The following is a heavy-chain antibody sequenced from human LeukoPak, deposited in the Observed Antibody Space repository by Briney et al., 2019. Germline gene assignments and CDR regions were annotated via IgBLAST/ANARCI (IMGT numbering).Heavy chain of an antibody. V-gene: IGHV4-59*01. D-gene: IGHD3-22*01. Sequence: SETLSLTCTVSGGSISSYYWSWIRQPPGKGLEWIGYIYYSGSTNYNPSLKSRVTISVDTSKNQFSLKLSSVIAADTAVYYCASLTSGYYFDYWGQGTLVTVSS. CDR2: IYYSGST. CDR3: ASLTSGYYFDY. J-gene: IGHJ4*02. CDR1: GGSISSYY.